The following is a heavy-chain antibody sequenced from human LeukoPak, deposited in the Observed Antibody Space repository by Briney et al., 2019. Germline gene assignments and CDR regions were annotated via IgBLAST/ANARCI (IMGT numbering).Heavy chain of an antibody. CDR2: INSHGSST. V-gene: IGHV3-74*01. Sequence: GGSLRLSCAASGFTFSSYWMHWVRQAPGNGLVWVSRINSHGSSTRYAHSVKGRFTISRDNAKDTLYLQMNSLRAEDTAVYYCARDRGAYCSGGSCYSRNWFDPWGQGTLVTVSS. D-gene: IGHD2-15*01. CDR3: ARDRGAYCSGGSCYSRNWFDP. CDR1: GFTFSSYW. J-gene: IGHJ5*02.